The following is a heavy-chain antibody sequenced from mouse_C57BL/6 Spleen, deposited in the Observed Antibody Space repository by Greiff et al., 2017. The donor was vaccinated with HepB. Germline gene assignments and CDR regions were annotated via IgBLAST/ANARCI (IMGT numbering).Heavy chain of an antibody. D-gene: IGHD1-1*01. CDR2: INPSSGYT. Sequence: VKLQESGAELAKPGASVRLSCKASGYTFTSYWMHWVKQRPGQGLEWIGYINPSSGYTKYKQKFKDKATLTADKSSSTAYMQLSSLTYEDSAVYDGARQETTVEVLGDNFDYWGQGTTLTVSS. CDR1: GYTFTSYW. V-gene: IGHV1-7*01. CDR3: ARQETTVEVLGDNFDY. J-gene: IGHJ2*01.